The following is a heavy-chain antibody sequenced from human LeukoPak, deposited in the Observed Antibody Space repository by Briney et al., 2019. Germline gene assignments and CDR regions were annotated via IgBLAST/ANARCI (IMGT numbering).Heavy chain of an antibody. CDR2: ISTGSNYI. V-gene: IGHV3-21*01. CDR3: ARAGPGGYCSATSCRNLFDY. CDR1: GFTFSSYS. Sequence: PGRSLRLSCAASGFTFSSYSMNWVRQAPGKGLEWVSSISTGSNYIYYADSVKGRFTISRDNAKNSLYLQMNSLRAEDTAVYYCARAGPGGYCSATSCRNLFDYWGQGTLVTVSS. J-gene: IGHJ4*02. D-gene: IGHD2-2*03.